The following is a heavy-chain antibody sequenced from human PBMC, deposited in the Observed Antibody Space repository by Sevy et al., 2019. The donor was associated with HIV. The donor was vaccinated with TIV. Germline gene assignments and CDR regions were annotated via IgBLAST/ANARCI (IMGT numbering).Heavy chain of an antibody. V-gene: IGHV3-30-3*01. J-gene: IGHJ4*02. D-gene: IGHD5-18*01. CDR3: AREGYSYGNDY. CDR2: ISYDGSNK. CDR1: GFTFSSYA. Sequence: GGSLRLSCAASGFTFSSYAMHWVRQAPGKGLEWVVVISYDGSNKYYADSVKGRFTISRDNSKNTLYLQMNSLRAEDTAVYYCAREGYSYGNDYWGQGTLVTVSS.